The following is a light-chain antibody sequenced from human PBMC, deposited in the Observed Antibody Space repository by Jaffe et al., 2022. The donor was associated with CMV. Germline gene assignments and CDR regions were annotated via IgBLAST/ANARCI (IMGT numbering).Light chain of an antibody. CDR2: AAS. J-gene: IGKJ1*01. Sequence: DIQMTQSPSSLSASVGDRVTITCRTSQDINYSLAWYQKKPGKAPKLLLYAASRLESGVPSRFSGSGSGTDYTLTISSLQPEDFATYYCQQYYRTPQTFGQGTKVEIK. CDR3: QQYYRTPQT. CDR1: QDINYS. V-gene: IGKV1-NL1*01.